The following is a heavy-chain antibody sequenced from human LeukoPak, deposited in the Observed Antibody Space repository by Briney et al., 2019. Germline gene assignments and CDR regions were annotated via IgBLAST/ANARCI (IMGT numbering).Heavy chain of an antibody. D-gene: IGHD1-7*01. CDR3: ARHGNWNSRQYYFDY. Sequence: SETLSLTCTVSGASINSYYWSWIRQPPGKGLEWIGYIYDTGTTNYNPSLKSRLTISVDTSKNQLSLKLNSVTAADTAVYYCARHGNWNSRQYYFDYWGQGTLVTVSS. CDR1: GASINSYY. CDR2: IYDTGTT. J-gene: IGHJ4*02. V-gene: IGHV4-59*01.